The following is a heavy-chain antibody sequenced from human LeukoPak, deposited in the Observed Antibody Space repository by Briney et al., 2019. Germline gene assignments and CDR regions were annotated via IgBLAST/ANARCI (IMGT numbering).Heavy chain of an antibody. V-gene: IGHV3-21*01. CDR3: ARGGRGYSGYAAGTFDY. CDR1: GFTFSSYA. D-gene: IGHD5-12*01. CDR2: IGSTGSTT. Sequence: GGSLRLSCAASGFTFSSYAMTWVRQAPGKGLEWVSSIGSTGSTTYYADSVKGRFTISRDNAKNSLYLQMNSLRAEDTAVYYCARGGRGYSGYAAGTFDYWGQGTLVTVSS. J-gene: IGHJ4*02.